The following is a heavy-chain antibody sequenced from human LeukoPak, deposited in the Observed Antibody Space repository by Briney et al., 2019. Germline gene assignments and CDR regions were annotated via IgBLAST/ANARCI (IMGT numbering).Heavy chain of an antibody. D-gene: IGHD3-3*01. Sequence: GGSLRLSCAGSGFIFSHYTVTWVRQAPGKGLEWVSSINGSGDATLYADSVKGRFTISRDNSQNTLYLQMNSLRAEDTAVYYCATRITIFGVVISPEYFQHWGQGTLVTVSS. CDR1: GFIFSHYT. CDR2: INGSGDAT. V-gene: IGHV3-23*01. CDR3: ATRITIFGVVISPEYFQH. J-gene: IGHJ1*01.